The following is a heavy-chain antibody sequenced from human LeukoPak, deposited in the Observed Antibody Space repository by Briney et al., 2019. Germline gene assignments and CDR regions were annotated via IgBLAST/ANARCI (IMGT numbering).Heavy chain of an antibody. J-gene: IGHJ6*03. CDR3: AKETGWELGLYYYYMDV. V-gene: IGHV3-13*01. CDR1: GFTFSSYD. CDR2: IGTAGDT. Sequence: GGSLRLSCAASGFTFSSYDMHWVRQATGKGLEWVSAIGTAGDTYYPGSVKGRFTISRDSSKNTLYLQMNSLRAEDTAVYYCAKETGWELGLYYYYMDVWGKGTTVTVSS. D-gene: IGHD1-26*01.